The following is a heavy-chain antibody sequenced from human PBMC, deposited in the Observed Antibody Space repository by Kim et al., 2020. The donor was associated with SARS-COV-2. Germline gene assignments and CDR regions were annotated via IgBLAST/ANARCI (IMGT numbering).Heavy chain of an antibody. Sequence: GGSLRLSCEASGFNFGGYAMTWVRQAPGKGLEWVGSIKSKTYGGTIEYAASVKGRFTSSRDDSRSIAYMQMNSLKTEDTAMYYCTRSLGTDIIAVIDYWGQGTRVTVSS. J-gene: IGHJ4*02. V-gene: IGHV3-49*04. CDR3: TRSLGTDIIAVIDY. D-gene: IGHD6-19*01. CDR2: IKSKTYGGTI. CDR1: GFNFGGYA.